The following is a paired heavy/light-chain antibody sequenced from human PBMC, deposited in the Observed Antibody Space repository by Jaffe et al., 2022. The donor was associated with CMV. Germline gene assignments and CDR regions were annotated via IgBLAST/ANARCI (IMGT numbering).Light chain of an antibody. J-gene: IGKJ2*01. CDR1: QSISSW. Sequence: DIQMTQSPSTLSASVGDRVTITCRASQSISSWLAWYQQKPGKAPKLLIYKASSLQSGVPSRFSGSGSGTEFSLTISSLQPDDFATYYCQQYNSYSPYTFGQGTKLEIK. V-gene: IGKV1-5*03. CDR3: QQYNSYSPYT. CDR2: KAS.
Heavy chain of an antibody. CDR3: ARGLLDSSGYYNDSPWCPGDY. J-gene: IGHJ4*02. V-gene: IGHV3-21*06. CDR2: ISSSTIYI. D-gene: IGHD3-22*01. CDR1: GFTFNTYN. Sequence: EVQLVESGGGLVKPGGSLRLSCAASGFTFNTYNMNWVRRAPGKGLEWVSSISSSTIYIYYADSVKGRFTISRDNAKNSLYLHMNSLRAEDTAMYYCARGLLDSSGYYNDSPWCPGDYWGQGILVTVSS.